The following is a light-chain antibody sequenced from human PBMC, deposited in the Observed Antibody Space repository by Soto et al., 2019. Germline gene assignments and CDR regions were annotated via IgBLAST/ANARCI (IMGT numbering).Light chain of an antibody. V-gene: IGKV3-15*01. CDR3: QQYSSWPLT. J-gene: IGKJ4*01. CDR2: GVS. CDR1: QSVTNSN. Sequence: EIVVTQSPATLSVSPGERATLSCRASQSVTNSNLAWYQQKLGQAPRLLIYGVSTRATGVPARFSGSGSGTEFTLTISSLQSEDFAVYYCQQYSSWPLTFGGGTKVEIK.